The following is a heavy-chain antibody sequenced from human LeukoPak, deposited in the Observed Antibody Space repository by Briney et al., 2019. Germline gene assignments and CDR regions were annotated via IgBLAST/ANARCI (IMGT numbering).Heavy chain of an antibody. CDR1: GYTFTSYY. CDR3: ARSELQFDYFDY. J-gene: IGHJ4*02. D-gene: IGHD5-24*01. V-gene: IGHV1-46*01. CDR2: INPSGGST. Sequence: ASVKVSCKASGYTFTSYYMHWVRQAPGQGLEGMGIINPSGGSTSYAQKFQGRVTMTRDTSTSTVYMELSSLSSEATAVYYCARSELQFDYFDYGGQGTLVPVSS.